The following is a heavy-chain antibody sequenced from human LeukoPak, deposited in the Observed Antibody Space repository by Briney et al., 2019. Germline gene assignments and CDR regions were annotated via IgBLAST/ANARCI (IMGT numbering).Heavy chain of an antibody. CDR2: IYYSGST. D-gene: IGHD3-3*01. CDR1: GGSISSHY. CDR3: ARAASDFWSPVGCLRFDY. Sequence: SETLSLTCTVSGGSISSHYWSWIRQPPGKGLEWIGYIYYSGSTNYNPSLKSRVTISVDTSKNQFSLKLSSMTAADTAVYYCARAASDFWSPVGCLRFDYWGQGTLVTVSS. V-gene: IGHV4-59*11. J-gene: IGHJ4*02.